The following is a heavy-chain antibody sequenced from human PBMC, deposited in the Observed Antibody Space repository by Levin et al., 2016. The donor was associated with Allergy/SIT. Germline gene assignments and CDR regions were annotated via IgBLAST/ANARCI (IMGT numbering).Heavy chain of an antibody. V-gene: IGHV4-30-2*01. Sequence: LTCTVSGGSISSGGYYWSWIRQPPGKGLEWIGYIYHSGSTYYNPSLKSRVTISVDRSKNHFSLKLSSVTAADTAVYYCARATTVTTVIDYWGQGTLVTVSS. J-gene: IGHJ4*02. CDR3: ARATTVTTVIDY. CDR1: GGSISSGGYY. D-gene: IGHD4-17*01. CDR2: IYHSGST.